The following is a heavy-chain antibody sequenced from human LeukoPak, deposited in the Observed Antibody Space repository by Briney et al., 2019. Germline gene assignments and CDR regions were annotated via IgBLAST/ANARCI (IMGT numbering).Heavy chain of an antibody. CDR3: ARGRGSDYYHYYSRDV. V-gene: IGHV3-9*03. D-gene: IGHD6-19*01. CDR1: EFSIDDFA. Sequence: GRSLRLSCAGSEFSIDDFAMQWVRQAPGTGLEWVSSINWNSGTVTYADSVKGRFTISREHAKNSLYLQITSLRAEDMGLYYCARGRGSDYYHYYSRDVWGKGTTVTVSS. J-gene: IGHJ6*03. CDR2: INWNSGTV.